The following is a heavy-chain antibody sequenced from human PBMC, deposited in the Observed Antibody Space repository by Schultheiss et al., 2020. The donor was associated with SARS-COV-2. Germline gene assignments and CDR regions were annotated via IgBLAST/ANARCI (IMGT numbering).Heavy chain of an antibody. J-gene: IGHJ4*02. CDR2: IYYSGST. CDR1: GCSISSSSYY. D-gene: IGHD5-18*01. V-gene: IGHV4-39*01. CDR3: ARCNTAMATSY. Sequence: SETLSLTCTVSGCSISSSSYYWGWIRQPPGKGLGWVGSIYYSGSTYYNPSLKSRVTISVDTSKNQFSLKLSSVTAADTAVYYCARCNTAMATSYWGQGTLVTVSS.